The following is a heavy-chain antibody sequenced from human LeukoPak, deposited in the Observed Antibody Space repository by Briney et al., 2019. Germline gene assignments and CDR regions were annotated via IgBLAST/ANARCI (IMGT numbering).Heavy chain of an antibody. CDR2: IIPIFGTA. CDR3: ARDLAVAGTPFDY. V-gene: IGHV1-69*05. Sequence: SVKVSCKASGGTFSSYAISWVRQAPGQGLEWMGGIIPIFGTADYAQKFQGRVTMTTDTSTSTAYMELRSLRSDDTAVYYCARDLAVAGTPFDYWGQGTLVTVSS. CDR1: GGTFSSYA. D-gene: IGHD6-19*01. J-gene: IGHJ4*02.